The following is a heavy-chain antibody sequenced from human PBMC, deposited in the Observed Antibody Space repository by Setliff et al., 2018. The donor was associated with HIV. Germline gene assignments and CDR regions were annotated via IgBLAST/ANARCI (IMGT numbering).Heavy chain of an antibody. D-gene: IGHD3-16*02. J-gene: IGHJ4*02. V-gene: IGHV1-69*05. CDR2: IIPIFGTA. Sequence: SVKVSCKASGGTFSSYAINWVRQAPGQGLEWMGGIIPIFGTANYAQKFQGRVTLTTDTSTNTAYMEVRSLTSDDTAVYYCVRDGIIRTTRVFDYWGQGTLVTVSS. CDR1: GGTFSSYA. CDR3: VRDGIIRTTRVFDY.